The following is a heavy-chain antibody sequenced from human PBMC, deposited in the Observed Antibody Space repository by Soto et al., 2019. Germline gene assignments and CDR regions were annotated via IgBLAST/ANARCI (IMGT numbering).Heavy chain of an antibody. CDR1: GGSFSGYY. Sequence: SETLSLTCAVYGGSFSGYYWSWIRQPPGKGLEWIGEINHSGSTNYNPSLKSRVTISVDASKNQFSLKLSSVTAADTAVYYCARALPPLRYFDWLSRGFDPWGQGTLVTVSS. V-gene: IGHV4-34*01. J-gene: IGHJ5*02. CDR3: ARALPPLRYFDWLSRGFDP. CDR2: INHSGST. D-gene: IGHD3-9*01.